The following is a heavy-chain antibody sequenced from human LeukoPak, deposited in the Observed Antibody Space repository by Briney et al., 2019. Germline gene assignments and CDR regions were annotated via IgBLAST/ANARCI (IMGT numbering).Heavy chain of an antibody. CDR3: ARARDPFDF. Sequence: PSETLSLTCTVSGYSISSSYYWGWLRQPPGKGLEWIGSIYHSGIAYYNLSLKSRVTISVDTSKNQFSLRLSSVTAADTAVYYCARARDPFDFWGQGILVTVSS. J-gene: IGHJ4*02. CDR1: GYSISSSYY. CDR2: IYHSGIA. V-gene: IGHV4-38-2*02.